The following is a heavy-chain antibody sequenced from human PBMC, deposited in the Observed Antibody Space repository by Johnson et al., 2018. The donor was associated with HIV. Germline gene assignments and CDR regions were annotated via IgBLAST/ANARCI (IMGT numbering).Heavy chain of an antibody. V-gene: IGHV3-11*04. CDR1: GFTFSDYY. Sequence: LVASGGGLVKPGGSLRLSCAASGFTFSDYYMSWIRQAPGKGLESVSGITGNGGSTGYADSVKGRFTISRDNAKNSLYLQMNSLRAEDTAVYYCARVRLPDAFDIWGQGTMVTVSS. CDR3: ARVRLPDAFDI. CDR2: ITGNGGST. J-gene: IGHJ3*02.